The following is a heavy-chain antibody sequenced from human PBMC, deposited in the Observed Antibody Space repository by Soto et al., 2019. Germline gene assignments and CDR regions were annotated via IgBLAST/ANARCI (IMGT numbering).Heavy chain of an antibody. CDR3: AIGYCSRTSCYSVFDY. CDR2: ISYGGGST. J-gene: IGHJ4*02. V-gene: IGHV3-23*01. D-gene: IGHD2-2*01. Sequence: GGSLRLSCAASGFTFRSYGISWVRQAPGKGLEWVSGISYGGGSTYYGDSVRGRFTISRDDSKNTLYVQMNSLRPEDTAVYYCAIGYCSRTSCYSVFDYWGQGAQVTVSS. CDR1: GFTFRSYG.